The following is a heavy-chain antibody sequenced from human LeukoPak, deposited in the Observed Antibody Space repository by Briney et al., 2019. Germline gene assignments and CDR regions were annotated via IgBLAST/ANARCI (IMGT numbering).Heavy chain of an antibody. Sequence: PGGSLRLSCAASGFTFSSYAMSWVRQAPGKGLEWVSYISYSSSISYADSVKGRFTISRDNAKNSLYLQMNSLRTEDTALYYCARVSSGYDSYYFDYWGQGTLVTVSS. D-gene: IGHD5-12*01. V-gene: IGHV3-48*01. CDR1: GFTFSSYA. J-gene: IGHJ4*02. CDR3: ARVSSGYDSYYFDY. CDR2: ISYSSSI.